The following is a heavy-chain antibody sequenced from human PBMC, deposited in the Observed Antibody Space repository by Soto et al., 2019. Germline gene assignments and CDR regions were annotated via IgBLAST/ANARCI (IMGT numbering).Heavy chain of an antibody. CDR3: ARSGGNYNLLDY. CDR2: SSNSGTFT. V-gene: IGHV3-11*06. Sequence: PGGSLRLSCEASGFTFSDYYMSWIRQAPGKGLEWIAYSSNSGTFTKYADSVKGRFSISRDNAKNSLYLQINNLSGEDTATYFCARSGGNYNLLDYWGQGTPVTVSS. CDR1: GFTFSDYY. D-gene: IGHD1-7*01. J-gene: IGHJ4*02.